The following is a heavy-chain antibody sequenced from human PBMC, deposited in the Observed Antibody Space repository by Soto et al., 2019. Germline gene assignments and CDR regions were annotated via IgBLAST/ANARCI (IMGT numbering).Heavy chain of an antibody. V-gene: IGHV3-23*01. CDR1: GFTFSSYA. Sequence: GGSLSLSCTASGFTFSSYAMSWVRQAPGKGLEWVSAISGSGGSTYYADSVKGRFTISTDNSKNTLYLQMNSLRAEDTAVYYCANLLVVINVDAFDIWGQGTMVTVSS. CDR2: ISGSGGST. D-gene: IGHD3-22*01. CDR3: ANLLVVINVDAFDI. J-gene: IGHJ3*02.